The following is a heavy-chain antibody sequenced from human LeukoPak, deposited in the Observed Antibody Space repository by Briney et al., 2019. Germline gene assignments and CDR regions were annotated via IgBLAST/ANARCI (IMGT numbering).Heavy chain of an antibody. J-gene: IGHJ3*02. CDR2: IIPIFGTA. D-gene: IGHD3-22*01. CDR3: ASPGRGYYDGDAFDI. CDR1: GGTFSSYA. V-gene: IGHV1-69*05. Sequence: ASVKVSCKASGGTFSSYAISWVRQAPGQGLEWMGGIIPIFGTANYAQKFQGRGTITTDESTSTAYMELSSLRSEDTAVYYCASPGRGYYDGDAFDIWGQGTMVTVSS.